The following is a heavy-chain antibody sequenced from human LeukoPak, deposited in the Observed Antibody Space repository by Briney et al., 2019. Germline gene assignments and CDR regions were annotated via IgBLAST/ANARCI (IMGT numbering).Heavy chain of an antibody. J-gene: IGHJ4*02. Sequence: GGSLRLSCSASRFTFSSSAMHWVRQAPGKGLEWVAVISYDGSNKYYADSVKGRFTISRDNSKNTLYLQMNSLRAEDAAVYYCAKDGRDGYNYPSHYFDYWGQGTLVTVSS. V-gene: IGHV3-30*18. D-gene: IGHD5-24*01. CDR1: RFTFSSSA. CDR3: AKDGRDGYNYPSHYFDY. CDR2: ISYDGSNK.